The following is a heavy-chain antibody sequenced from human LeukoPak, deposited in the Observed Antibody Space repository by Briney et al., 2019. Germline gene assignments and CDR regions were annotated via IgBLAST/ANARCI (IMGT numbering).Heavy chain of an antibody. D-gene: IGHD2-15*01. V-gene: IGHV1-46*01. CDR1: GYTFTSYY. CDR3: AREFVPGIGYCSGGSCSPWYYYGMDV. Sequence: WASVKVSCKASGYTFTSYYMHWVRQAPGQGLEWMGIINPSSGTTSYMQKFKGRVTMTRDTSTSTVYMELSSLRSEDTAVYYCAREFVPGIGYCSGGSCSPWYYYGMDVWGQGTTVTISS. CDR2: INPSSGTT. J-gene: IGHJ6*02.